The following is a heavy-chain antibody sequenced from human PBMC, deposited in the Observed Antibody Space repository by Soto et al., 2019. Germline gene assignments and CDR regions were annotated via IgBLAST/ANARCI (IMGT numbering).Heavy chain of an antibody. J-gene: IGHJ4*02. CDR2: VDHSGRT. D-gene: IGHD3-10*01. V-gene: IGHV4-38-2*01. Sequence: PSETLSLTCAVSGYSINSDYYWGWIRQPPGEGLEWIGSVDHSGRTYYSPSLRSRLTIFIDTSKNQFSLRLTSVTAADTAMYFCAKKGYYPSGKINLFDSWGPGTLVTVSS. CDR1: GYSINSDYY. CDR3: AKKGYYPSGKINLFDS.